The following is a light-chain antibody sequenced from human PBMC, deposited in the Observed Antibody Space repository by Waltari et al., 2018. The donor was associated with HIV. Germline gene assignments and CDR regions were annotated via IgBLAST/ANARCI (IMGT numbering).Light chain of an antibody. CDR1: HSISTH. CDR2: DAS. V-gene: IGKV3D-15*01. J-gene: IGKJ5*01. CDR3: QQYANWPIT. Sequence: EVVMTQSPATMSVSPGDRVTLSCKTSHSISTHVAWHQQRPGQAPQLLIYDASTRAPDIPTRFSCSESGTQFSLTITDMKSDDFAVYYCQQYANWPITFGRGTRL.